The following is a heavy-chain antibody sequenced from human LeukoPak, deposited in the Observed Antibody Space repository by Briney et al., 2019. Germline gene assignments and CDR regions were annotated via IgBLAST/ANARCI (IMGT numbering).Heavy chain of an antibody. V-gene: IGHV4-38-2*01. CDR3: ARATLEMATSHFDY. J-gene: IGHJ4*02. D-gene: IGHD5-24*01. Sequence: SETLSLTCVVSGYSIYSSYYWGWIRQPPGKGLEWIGSIYHSGSPYYNPSLKSRVTISVDTSKNQFSLKLTSMTAADTAVYYRARATLEMATSHFDYWGQGTPVTVSS. CDR1: GYSIYSSYY. CDR2: IYHSGSP.